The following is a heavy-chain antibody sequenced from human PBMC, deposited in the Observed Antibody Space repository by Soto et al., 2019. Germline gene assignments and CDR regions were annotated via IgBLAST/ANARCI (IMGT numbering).Heavy chain of an antibody. CDR2: ISANNENT. D-gene: IGHD6-13*01. CDR1: GFPFSNYG. V-gene: IGHV1-18*04. Sequence: GFSVKRSRKAFGFPFSNYGFCWVRQAPGQGLEWMGWISANNENTNYAQELQGRVTMTTDASTSPAYLEVWNLRSEDTAVHYCARLTWESDFSSPLDYWGQGTLVTGPS. CDR3: ARLTWESDFSSPLDY. J-gene: IGHJ4*01.